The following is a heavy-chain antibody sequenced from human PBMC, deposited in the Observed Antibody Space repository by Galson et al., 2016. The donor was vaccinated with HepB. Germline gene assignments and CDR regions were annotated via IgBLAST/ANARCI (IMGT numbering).Heavy chain of an antibody. CDR2: INPSGGST. V-gene: IGHV1-46*01. CDR1: GYTFTKYA. Sequence: SVKVSCKASGYTFTKYAINWVRQAPGQGLEWMGIINPSGGSTSYAQKFQGRVTMTRDTSTSTVYMELSSLRSEDTAVYYCARAGVAVAGILYWGQGTLVTVSS. D-gene: IGHD6-19*01. J-gene: IGHJ4*02. CDR3: ARAGVAVAGILY.